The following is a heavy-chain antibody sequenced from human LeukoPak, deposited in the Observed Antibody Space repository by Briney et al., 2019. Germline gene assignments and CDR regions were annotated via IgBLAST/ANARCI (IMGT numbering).Heavy chain of an antibody. CDR2: IKQDGSEK. CDR3: AKDLRFARISHDY. V-gene: IGHV3-7*03. CDR1: GFTFSSYW. D-gene: IGHD2-15*01. J-gene: IGHJ4*02. Sequence: GGSLRLSCAASGFTFSSYWMSWVRQAPGKGLEWVANIKQDGSEKYYVDSVKGRFTISRDNSKNTLYLQMNSLRAEDTAVYYCAKDLRFARISHDYWGQGTLVTVSS.